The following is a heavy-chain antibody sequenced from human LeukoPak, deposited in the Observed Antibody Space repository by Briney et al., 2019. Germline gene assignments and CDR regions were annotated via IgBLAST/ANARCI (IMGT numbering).Heavy chain of an antibody. D-gene: IGHD3-3*01. CDR2: INHSGST. V-gene: IGHV4-34*01. CDR1: GGSFSGYY. CDR3: ARGRRTGITIFGVVKLANWFDP. Sequence: SETVSLTCAVYGGSFSGYYWSWIRQPPGKGLEWIGEINHSGSTNYNPSLKSRVTISVDTSKNQFSLKLSSVTAADTAVYYCARGRRTGITIFGVVKLANWFDPWDQRTLVTVSS. J-gene: IGHJ5*02.